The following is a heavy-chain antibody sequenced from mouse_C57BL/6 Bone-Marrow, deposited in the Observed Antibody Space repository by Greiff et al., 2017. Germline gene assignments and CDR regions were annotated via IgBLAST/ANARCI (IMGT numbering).Heavy chain of an antibody. Sequence: EVKLQESGGGLVQPGGSLKLSCAASGFTFSDYYMYWVRQTPEKRLEWVAYISNGGGSTYYPDTIKGRFTIARDNAKTTLYLQMSRLKSEDTAMYYCARLGVYDNYLYAMDYWGQGTSVTVSS. V-gene: IGHV5-12*01. CDR3: ARLGVYDNYLYAMDY. D-gene: IGHD2-1*01. CDR2: ISNGGGST. CDR1: GFTFSDYY. J-gene: IGHJ4*01.